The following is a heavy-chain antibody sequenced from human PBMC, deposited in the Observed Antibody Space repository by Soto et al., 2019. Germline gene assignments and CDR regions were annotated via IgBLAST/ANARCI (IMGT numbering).Heavy chain of an antibody. Sequence: EVQLLESGGGLVQPGGSLRLSCAASGFTFSTYSMAWVRQAPGKGLAWVAGLSGGGANTFYADSVKGRFTISVDNSKNTVYLQMNSRRVDDTAVYYCAGWDGYCDEWGQGTLVTVSS. D-gene: IGHD1-26*01. CDR2: LSGGGANT. CDR3: AGWDGYCDE. CDR1: GFTFSTYS. J-gene: IGHJ4*02. V-gene: IGHV3-23*01.